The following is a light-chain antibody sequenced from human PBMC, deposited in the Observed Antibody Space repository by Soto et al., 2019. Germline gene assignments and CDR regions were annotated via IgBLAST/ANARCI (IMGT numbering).Light chain of an antibody. Sequence: QSALTQPPSASGSPGQSVTISCTGTSGDIGSYNYVSWYQQHPGKAPKLLIYEVSKRPSGVPDRFSGSKSGNTASLTVSGPQAEDEADYYCRSYVGTNTLVFGGGTKLTVL. CDR3: RSYVGTNTLV. V-gene: IGLV2-8*01. CDR2: EVS. J-gene: IGLJ2*01. CDR1: SGDIGSYNY.